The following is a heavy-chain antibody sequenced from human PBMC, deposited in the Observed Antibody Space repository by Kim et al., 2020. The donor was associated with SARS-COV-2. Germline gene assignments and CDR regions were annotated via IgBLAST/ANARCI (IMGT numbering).Heavy chain of an antibody. J-gene: IGHJ4*02. V-gene: IGHV3-21*01. D-gene: IGHD4-17*01. CDR3: ARDGLVTTVTTVDY. Sequence: VTGRFTISRDNAKNSLYLQMNSLRAEDTAVYYCARDGLVTTVTTVDYWGQGTLVTVSS.